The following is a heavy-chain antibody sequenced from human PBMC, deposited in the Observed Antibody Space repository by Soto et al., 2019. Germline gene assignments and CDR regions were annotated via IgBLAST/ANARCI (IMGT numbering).Heavy chain of an antibody. Sequence: SETLSLTCTVSGGSISSYYWSWIRQPPGKGLEWIGYIYYSGSTNYNPSLKSRVTISVDTSKNQFSLKLSSVTAADKAVYYCWRERGICYPFDYWGQGTLVTVS. CDR2: IYYSGST. D-gene: IGHD2-15*01. V-gene: IGHV4-59*01. CDR3: WRERGICYPFDY. J-gene: IGHJ4*02. CDR1: GGSISSYY.